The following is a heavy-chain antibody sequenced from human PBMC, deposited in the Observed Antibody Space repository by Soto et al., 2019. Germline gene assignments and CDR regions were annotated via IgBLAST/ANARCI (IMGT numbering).Heavy chain of an antibody. CDR3: ARDDLHGYLNAFDV. J-gene: IGHJ3*01. CDR1: GLTVTSEY. CDR2: VYVSGHT. D-gene: IGHD3-16*02. V-gene: IGHV3-66*01. Sequence: GGSLRLSCAASGLTVTSEYMSWVRQAPGKGLEWVSVVYVSGHTKYADSVKDRFTISRDNVQNTLFLQMDRLRPGDTAVYYCARDDLHGYLNAFDVWGQGTMVTVSS.